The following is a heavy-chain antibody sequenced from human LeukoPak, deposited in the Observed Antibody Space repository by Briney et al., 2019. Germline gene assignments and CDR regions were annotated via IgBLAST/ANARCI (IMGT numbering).Heavy chain of an antibody. Sequence: PGGSLRLSCAASGITFSLYWMHWVRQPPGKGLVWVSRINGEGNIPQYAVSVRGRFTVSRDNAENTLYLHMNSLGVEDTAVYYCARQRNWGQAGRGDAFDIWGQGTMVTVSS. D-gene: IGHD7-27*01. J-gene: IGHJ3*02. CDR3: ARQRNWGQAGRGDAFDI. CDR2: INGEGNIP. CDR1: GITFSLYW. V-gene: IGHV3-74*03.